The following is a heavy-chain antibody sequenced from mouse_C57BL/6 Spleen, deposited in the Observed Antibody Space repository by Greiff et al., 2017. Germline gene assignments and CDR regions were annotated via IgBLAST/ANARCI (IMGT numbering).Heavy chain of an antibody. J-gene: IGHJ1*03. Sequence: QVQLQQPGAELVRPGSSVKLSCKASGYTFTSYWMHWVKQRPIQGLEWIGNIDPSDSETHYNQKFKDKATLTVDKSSSTAYMQLSSLTSEDSAVYYCARSASIYYCGSSHWYFDVWGTGTTVTVSS. V-gene: IGHV1-52*01. CDR3: ARSASIYYCGSSHWYFDV. CDR1: GYTFTSYW. CDR2: IDPSDSET. D-gene: IGHD1-1*01.